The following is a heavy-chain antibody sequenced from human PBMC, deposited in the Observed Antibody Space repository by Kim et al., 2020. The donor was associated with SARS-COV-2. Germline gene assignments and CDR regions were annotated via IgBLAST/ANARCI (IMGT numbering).Heavy chain of an antibody. CDR3: ARESVTIFGVVTTGGGWFDP. Sequence: SVKVSCKASGGTFSSYAISLVRQAPGQGLEWMGGIIPIFGTANYAQKFQGRVTITADESTSTAYMELSSLRSEDTAVYYCARESVTIFGVVTTGGGWFDPWGQGTLVTVSS. V-gene: IGHV1-69*13. CDR2: IIPIFGTA. J-gene: IGHJ5*02. CDR1: GGTFSSYA. D-gene: IGHD3-3*01.